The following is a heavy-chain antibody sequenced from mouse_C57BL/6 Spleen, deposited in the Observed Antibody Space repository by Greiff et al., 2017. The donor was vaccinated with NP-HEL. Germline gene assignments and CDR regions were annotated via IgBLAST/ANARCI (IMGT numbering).Heavy chain of an antibody. D-gene: IGHD4-1*01. CDR2: INPNNGAP. V-gene: IGHV1-22*01. CDR3: ARTLTGTRYYAIDY. Sequence: EVKLVESGPELVKPGASVKMSCKASGYTFTDYNMHWVKQSHGKSLAWIGYINPNNGAPSYNQKFKGKATLTVNKSSSTAYMELRSLTSEDSAVYDCARTLTGTRYYAIDYWGQGTSVTVSS. CDR1: GYTFTDYN. J-gene: IGHJ4*01.